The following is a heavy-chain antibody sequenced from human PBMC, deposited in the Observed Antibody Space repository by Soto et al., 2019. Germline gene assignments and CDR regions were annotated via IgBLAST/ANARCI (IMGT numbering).Heavy chain of an antibody. Sequence: QVQLVESGGGVVQPGRSLRLSCAASGFTFSSFAIHWVRQAPGKGLEWVAVISYDGTNKYYADSVKGRFTISRDNSKNTVYLQMNSLRPEDTAVYYCARAYPQVGSNYCDNWGHGTLVTISS. D-gene: IGHD1-26*01. CDR1: GFTFSSFA. V-gene: IGHV3-30-3*01. CDR2: ISYDGTNK. CDR3: ARAYPQVGSNYCDN. J-gene: IGHJ4*01.